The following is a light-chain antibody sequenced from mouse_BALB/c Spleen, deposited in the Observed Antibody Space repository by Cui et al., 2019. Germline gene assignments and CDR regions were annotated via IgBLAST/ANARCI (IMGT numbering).Light chain of an antibody. CDR3: QQYSGYPLT. J-gene: IGKJ2*01. Sequence: ENVLTQSPAIMSASPGEKVTMTCRASSSVSSSYLHWYQQKSGASPKLWIYSTSNLASGVPARFSGSGSGTSYSLTISSVEDEDAATYYCQQYSGYPLTFGGGTKLEIK. CDR1: SSVSSSY. CDR2: STS. V-gene: IGKV4-57-1*01.